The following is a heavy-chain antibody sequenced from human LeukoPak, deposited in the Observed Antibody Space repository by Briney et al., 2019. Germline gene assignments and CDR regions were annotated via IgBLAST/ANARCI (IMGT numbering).Heavy chain of an antibody. V-gene: IGHV3-23*01. Sequence: GSLRLSCAASGFTFSSYAMSWVRQAPGKGLEWVSAISGSGGSTYYADSVKGRFTISRDNAKNSLYLQMNSLRAEDTAVYYCARGYQGYSSGWSYYYYGMDVWGQGTTVTVSS. D-gene: IGHD6-19*01. CDR2: ISGSGGST. CDR1: GFTFSSYA. J-gene: IGHJ6*02. CDR3: ARGYQGYSSGWSYYYYGMDV.